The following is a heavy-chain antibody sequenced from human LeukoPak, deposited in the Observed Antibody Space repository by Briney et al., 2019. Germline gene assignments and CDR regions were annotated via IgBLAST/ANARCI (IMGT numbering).Heavy chain of an antibody. V-gene: IGHV4-4*07. D-gene: IGHD3-3*01. CDR1: GGSISSYY. Sequence: SETLSLTCTVSGGSISSYYWSWIRQPAGKGLEWIGRIYTSGSTNYNPSLKSRVTMSVDTSKNQFSLKLSSVTAADTAVYYCARDRPYYDIWSGYYTGGSFFDYWGQGTLVTVSS. J-gene: IGHJ4*02. CDR3: ARDRPYYDIWSGYYTGGSFFDY. CDR2: IYTSGST.